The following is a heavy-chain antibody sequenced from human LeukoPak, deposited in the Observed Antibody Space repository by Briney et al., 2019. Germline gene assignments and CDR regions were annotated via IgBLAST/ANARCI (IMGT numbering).Heavy chain of an antibody. Sequence: GGSLRLSCAASGFTFSSYAMSWVRQAPGKGLEWVSAISGSGGSTYYADSVKGRFTISRDNSKNTLYLQMNSLRAEDTAVYYCARAHPDGYNWNVIDYWGQGTLVTVSS. CDR2: ISGSGGST. V-gene: IGHV3-23*01. D-gene: IGHD1-20*01. CDR1: GFTFSSYA. CDR3: ARAHPDGYNWNVIDY. J-gene: IGHJ4*02.